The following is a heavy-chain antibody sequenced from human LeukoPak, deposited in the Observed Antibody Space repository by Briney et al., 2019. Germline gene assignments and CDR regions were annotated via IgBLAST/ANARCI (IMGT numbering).Heavy chain of an antibody. CDR2: ISDRGSN. D-gene: IGHD2-15*01. CDR3: AGRGHRYSRD. J-gene: IGHJ1*01. V-gene: IGHV4-4*09. Sequence: PSDTLSLSCTVSGDSVSSGYWTWIRQSPGKGLEWIGYISDRGSNDYNPSLRSRLTISVDASNNKFSLNLHSVTAADTAVYYCAGRGHRYSRDWGQGILVSVSS. CDR1: GDSVSSGY.